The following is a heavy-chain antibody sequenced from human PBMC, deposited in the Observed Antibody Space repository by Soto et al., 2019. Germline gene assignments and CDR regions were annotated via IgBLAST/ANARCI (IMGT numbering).Heavy chain of an antibody. CDR2: IYYSGST. J-gene: IGHJ3*02. CDR3: ARDPPLLKYSSGWYGAFDI. Sequence: PSETLSLTCTVSGGSISSYYWSWILQPPWKGLEWIGYIYYSGSTNYNPSLKSRVTISVDTSKNQFSLKLSSVTAADTAVYYCARDPPLLKYSSGWYGAFDIWGQGTMVTVSS. D-gene: IGHD6-19*01. V-gene: IGHV4-59*01. CDR1: GGSISSYY.